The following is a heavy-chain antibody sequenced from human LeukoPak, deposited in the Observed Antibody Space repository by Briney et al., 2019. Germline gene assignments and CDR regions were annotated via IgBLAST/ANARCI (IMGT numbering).Heavy chain of an antibody. CDR2: IYYSGST. CDR3: ARHYYDSSGYYFFDY. CDR1: GGSIISYY. D-gene: IGHD3-22*01. J-gene: IGHJ4*02. V-gene: IGHV4-59*08. Sequence: SETLSLTCTVSGGSIISYYWSWIRQPPGKGLEWIGYIYYSGSTNYNASLKSRVTISVDTSKNQFSLKLSSVTAADTAVYYCARHYYDSSGYYFFDYWGQGTLVTVSS.